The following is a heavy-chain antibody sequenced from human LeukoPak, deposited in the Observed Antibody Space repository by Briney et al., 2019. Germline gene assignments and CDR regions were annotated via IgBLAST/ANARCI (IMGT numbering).Heavy chain of an antibody. CDR1: GGSVSSSSYY. D-gene: IGHD1-26*01. Sequence: PSETLSLTCTVSGGSVSSSSYYWGWLRRPPGKGLEWIGSIYYGGNTYYSPSLKSRITISIDTSKYQFSLNLTSVTAADTAVYYCASLWESDYYFDYWGQGTLVTVSS. J-gene: IGHJ4*02. CDR3: ASLWESDYYFDY. CDR2: IYYGGNT. V-gene: IGHV4-39*07.